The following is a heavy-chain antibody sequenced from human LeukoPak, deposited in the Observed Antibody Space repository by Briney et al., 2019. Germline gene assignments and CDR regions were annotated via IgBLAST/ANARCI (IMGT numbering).Heavy chain of an antibody. D-gene: IGHD2-15*01. CDR2: ISYDGSND. CDR1: GFTFSNYA. V-gene: IGHV3-30-3*01. CDR3: ARGKGTPDY. Sequence: GGSLRLSCAASGFTFSNYAMHWVRQAPGKGLEWVSVISYDGSNDYYADSVKGRFTISRDNSKNTLYLQMNSLRPEDTALYYCARGKGTPDYWGQGTLVTVSS. J-gene: IGHJ4*02.